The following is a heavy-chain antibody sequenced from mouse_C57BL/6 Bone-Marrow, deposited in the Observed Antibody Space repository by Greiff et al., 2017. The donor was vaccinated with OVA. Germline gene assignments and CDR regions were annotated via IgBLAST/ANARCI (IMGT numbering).Heavy chain of an antibody. CDR2: ISDGGSYT. D-gene: IGHD1-1*01. J-gene: IGHJ2*01. CDR1: GFTFSSYA. Sequence: EVNVVESGGGLVKPGGSLKLSCAASGFTFSSYAMSWVRQTPEKRLEWVATISDGGSYTYYPDNVKGRFTISRDNAKNNLYLQMSHLKSEDTAMYYCARSPITTVDYWGQGTTLTVSS. V-gene: IGHV5-4*03. CDR3: ARSPITTVDY.